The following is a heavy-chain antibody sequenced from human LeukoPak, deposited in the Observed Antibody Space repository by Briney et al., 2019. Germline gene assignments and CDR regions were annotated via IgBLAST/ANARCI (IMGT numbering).Heavy chain of an antibody. V-gene: IGHV3-30*02. Sequence: PGGSLRLSCAASGFTFSSYGMHWVRQAPGKGLEWVAFIRYDGSNKYYADSVKGRFTISRDNSKNTLYLQMNSLRAEDTAVYYCARDRPSRRPGLVVDFWGQGTLVTVSS. J-gene: IGHJ4*02. D-gene: IGHD2-8*02. CDR3: ARDRPSRRPGLVVDF. CDR1: GFTFSSYG. CDR2: IRYDGSNK.